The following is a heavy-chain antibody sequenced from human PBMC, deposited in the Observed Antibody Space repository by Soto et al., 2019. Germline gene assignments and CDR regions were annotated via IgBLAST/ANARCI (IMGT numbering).Heavy chain of an antibody. D-gene: IGHD3-22*01. CDR3: ARVPGSGYYDFDY. V-gene: IGHV3-11*06. J-gene: IGHJ4*02. CDR2: ISSSSSYT. Sequence: GGSLRLSCAASGFTFSDYYMSWVRQAPGKGLEWVSYISSSSSYTNYADSVKGRFTISRDSAKNSRYLQMNNLRAEDTAVYYCARVPGSGYYDFDYLGQGTLLTVSS. CDR1: GFTFSDYY.